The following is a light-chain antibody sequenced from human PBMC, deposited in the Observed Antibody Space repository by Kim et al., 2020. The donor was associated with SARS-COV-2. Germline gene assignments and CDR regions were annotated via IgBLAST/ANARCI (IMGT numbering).Light chain of an antibody. CDR2: DAS. CDR3: QQYGNLPIT. V-gene: IGKV1-33*01. Sequence: ASVGDRVTITCQASQYIDNYLNWYQQKPGNAPKLLIYDASNLETGVQSRFSGSGSGTAFTFTINSLQPEDVATYYCQQYGNLPITVGHGTRLEIK. CDR1: QYIDNY. J-gene: IGKJ5*01.